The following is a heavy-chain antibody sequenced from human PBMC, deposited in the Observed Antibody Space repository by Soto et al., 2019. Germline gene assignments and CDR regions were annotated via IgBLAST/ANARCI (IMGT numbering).Heavy chain of an antibody. Sequence: QVQLVQSGAEVKKPGSSVKVSCKASGGTFSSYAISWVRQAPGQGLEWMGGIIPIFGTANYAQEFQGRVTITADKSTSTAYTELSSLSSEDTAVYYCATTDSGPLPTSPWGQGTLVTVSS. D-gene: IGHD1-26*01. V-gene: IGHV1-69*06. J-gene: IGHJ5*02. CDR1: GGTFSSYA. CDR3: ATTDSGPLPTSP. CDR2: IIPIFGTA.